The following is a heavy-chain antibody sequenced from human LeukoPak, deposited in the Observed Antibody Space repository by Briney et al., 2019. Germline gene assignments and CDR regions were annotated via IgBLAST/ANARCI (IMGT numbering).Heavy chain of an antibody. CDR1: GFSLSTSGMC. Sequence: SGPTLVNPTQTLTLTCTFSGFSLSTSGMCVSWIRQPPGKALEWLARIDWDDDKYYSTSLKTRLTISKDTSKNQVVLTMTNMDPVDTATYYCARILWGDSSGYQADYWGQGTLVTVSS. V-gene: IGHV2-70*11. CDR3: ARILWGDSSGYQADY. CDR2: IDWDDDK. J-gene: IGHJ4*02. D-gene: IGHD3-22*01.